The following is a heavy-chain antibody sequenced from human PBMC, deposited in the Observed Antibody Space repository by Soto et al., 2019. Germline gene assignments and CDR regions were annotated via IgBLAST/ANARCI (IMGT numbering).Heavy chain of an antibody. V-gene: IGHV3-33*01. D-gene: IGHD3-10*01. J-gene: IGHJ6*02. CDR2: ILNDGSNR. Sequence: QVQLVESGGGVVQPGRSLTLSCAASGFTFSNYGMHWVRQAPGKGLEWVAVILNDGSNRYHADSLKDRFTITRDNSKNTLYLQMNSLRAEDTAVYYCARDDEYSGNGMDVWGQGTTVTVS. CDR1: GFTFSNYG. CDR3: ARDDEYSGNGMDV.